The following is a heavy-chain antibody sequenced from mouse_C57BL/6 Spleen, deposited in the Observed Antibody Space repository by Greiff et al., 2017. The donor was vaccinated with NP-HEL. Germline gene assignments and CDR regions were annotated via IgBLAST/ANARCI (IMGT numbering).Heavy chain of an antibody. J-gene: IGHJ1*03. CDR2: INPNNGGT. CDR3: ARKGSVAPTGYFDV. Sequence: VQLKESGPELVKPGASVKIPCKASGYTFTDYNMDWVKQSHGKSLEWIGDINPNNGGTIYNQKFKGKATLTVDKSSSTAYMELRSLTSEDTAVYYCARKGSVAPTGYFDVWGTGTTVTVSS. V-gene: IGHV1-18*01. CDR1: GYTFTDYN. D-gene: IGHD1-1*01.